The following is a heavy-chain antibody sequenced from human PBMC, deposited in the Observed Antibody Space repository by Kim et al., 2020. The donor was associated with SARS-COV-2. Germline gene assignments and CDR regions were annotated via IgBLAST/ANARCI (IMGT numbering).Heavy chain of an antibody. Sequence: NTHNAQKLQGRATMTTDKSTSTAYMELRSLRSDDTAVYYCARANREGIFDYWGQGTLVTVSS. D-gene: IGHD1-26*01. J-gene: IGHJ4*02. V-gene: IGHV1-18*01. CDR3: ARANREGIFDY. CDR2: NT.